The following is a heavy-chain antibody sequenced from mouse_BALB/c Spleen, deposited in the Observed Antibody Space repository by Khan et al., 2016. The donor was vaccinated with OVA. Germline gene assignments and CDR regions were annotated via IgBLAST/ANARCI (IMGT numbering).Heavy chain of an antibody. J-gene: IGHJ3*01. D-gene: IGHD2-4*01. V-gene: IGHV3-2*02. CDR3: ARKDYYDYDPFPY. CDR1: GYSITSEYA. Sequence: EVQLQESGPGLVKPSLSLSLTCTVTGYSITSEYAWNWIRQFPGNKLEWMGYIDYSGNTRFNPSLKSRTSITRDTFKNQFFLQLNSVTAEDTATYYCARKDYYDYDPFPYWGQGNLVTVSA. CDR2: IDYSGNT.